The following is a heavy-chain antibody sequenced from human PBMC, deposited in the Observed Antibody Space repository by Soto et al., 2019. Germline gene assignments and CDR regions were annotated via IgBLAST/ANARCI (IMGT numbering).Heavy chain of an antibody. V-gene: IGHV1-2*04. D-gene: IGHD4-17*01. J-gene: IGHJ4*02. Sequence: ASVKVSCKASGYTFTGYYMHWVRQAPGQGLEWMGWINPNSGGTNYAQKFQGWVTMTRDTSISTAYMELSRLRSDDTAVYYCARGYDFGESVDSWGQGTLVTVSS. CDR1: GYTFTGYY. CDR3: ARGYDFGESVDS. CDR2: INPNSGGT.